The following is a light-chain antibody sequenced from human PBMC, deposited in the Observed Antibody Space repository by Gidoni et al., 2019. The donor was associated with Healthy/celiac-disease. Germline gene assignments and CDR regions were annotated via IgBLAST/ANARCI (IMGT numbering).Light chain of an antibody. J-gene: IGLJ2*01. CDR3: SSYTSSSTQV. CDR1: SSDVGGYNY. Sequence: TALSQPASVSGSPGTSITISCTGTSSDVGGYNYVSWYQQHPGKAPKLIIYEVSNRPSGVSNRFSGSKSGNTASLTISGLQAEYEADYYCSSYTSSSTQVFGGGTKLTVL. CDR2: EVS. V-gene: IGLV2-14*01.